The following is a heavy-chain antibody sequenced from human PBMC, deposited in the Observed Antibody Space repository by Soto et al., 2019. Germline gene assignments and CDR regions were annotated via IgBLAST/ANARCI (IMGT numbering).Heavy chain of an antibody. CDR3: ARGRVFPFPRSSGMDF. V-gene: IGHV4-34*01. CDR1: VESFSGYY. Sequence: PXETLSLTCAFYVESFSGYYWSCIRHPPGKWLEWIGEINHSGSTNYNPSLKSRVTISVDTSKNQFSLKLSSVTAADTAVYYCARGRVFPFPRSSGMDFWGHGDTVTVYS. J-gene: IGHJ6*02. CDR2: INHSGST. D-gene: IGHD2-8*01.